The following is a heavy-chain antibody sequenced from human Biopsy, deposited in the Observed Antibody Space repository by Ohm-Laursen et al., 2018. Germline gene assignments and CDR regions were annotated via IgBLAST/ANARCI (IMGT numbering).Heavy chain of an antibody. V-gene: IGHV1-46*01. D-gene: IGHD6-19*01. CDR3: ARNTGWYGDLYYFDY. CDR1: GYTFIAYN. J-gene: IGHJ4*02. CDR2: INPSGSTT. Sequence: SVKVSCKASGYTFIAYNIHWVRQAPGQELEWMGMINPSGSTTSYPQIFQGRVTMTRDTSKSTVYMELSSLRSADTAVYFCARNTGWYGDLYYFDYWGQGTLVTVSS.